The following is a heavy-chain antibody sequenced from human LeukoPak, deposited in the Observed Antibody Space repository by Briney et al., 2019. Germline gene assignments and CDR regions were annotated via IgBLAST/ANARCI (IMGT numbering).Heavy chain of an antibody. CDR3: ARVSTSGYDI. V-gene: IGHV3-13*01. J-gene: IGHJ3*02. CDR1: GFTFSSYD. CDR2: IGIAGDT. D-gene: IGHD2-2*01. Sequence: GGSLRLSCAASGFTFSSYDMHWVRQVTGKGLEWVSGIGIAGDTYYRGSVKGRFTISRENAKNSLYLQMRSLRAGDTAVYYCARVSTSGYDIWGRGTMVTVSS.